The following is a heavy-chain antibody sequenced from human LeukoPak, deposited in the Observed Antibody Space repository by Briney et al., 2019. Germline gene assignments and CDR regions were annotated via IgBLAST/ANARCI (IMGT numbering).Heavy chain of an antibody. Sequence: ASMKVSCKASGYTFTIYDIHWVRQATGQGLEWMGWMNPNSGDTRYAQKFQGRVTMTRNTSLRTAYMELSSLRSDDTAVYYCARVRPPREAAAGIGYWGQGTLVTVSS. J-gene: IGHJ4*02. CDR1: GYTFTIYD. V-gene: IGHV1-8*01. CDR2: MNPNSGDT. CDR3: ARVRPPREAAAGIGY. D-gene: IGHD6-13*01.